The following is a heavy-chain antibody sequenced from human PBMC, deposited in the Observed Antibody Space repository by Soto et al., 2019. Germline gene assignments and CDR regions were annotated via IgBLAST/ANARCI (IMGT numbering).Heavy chain of an antibody. CDR3: AIQKSGSHRYSNAFDI. D-gene: IGHD3-10*01. CDR2: ISNRGDT. V-gene: IGHV3-66*01. CDR1: GFIVSDTY. Sequence: PGGSLRLSCTASGFIVSDTYVNWVRQAPGKGLEWVSVISNRGDTHYADSVRGRFSLSRDISDNTLHLQMNNLRVEDTAVYYCAIQKSGSHRYSNAFDIWGQGTMVTVSS. J-gene: IGHJ3*02.